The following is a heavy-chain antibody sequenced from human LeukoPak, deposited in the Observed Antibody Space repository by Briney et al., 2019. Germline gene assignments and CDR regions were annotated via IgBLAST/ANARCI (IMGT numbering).Heavy chain of an antibody. CDR1: GGTFSSYT. J-gene: IGHJ5*02. Sequence: ASVKVSCKASGGTFSSYTISWVRQAPGQGLEWMGRIIPILGIANYAQEFQGRVTITADKSTSTAYMEMSSLRSEDTAVYYCAIGGFMDCSSTSCYRNWFDPWGQGTLVTVSS. V-gene: IGHV1-69*02. CDR2: IIPILGIA. CDR3: AIGGFMDCSSTSCYRNWFDP. D-gene: IGHD2-2*01.